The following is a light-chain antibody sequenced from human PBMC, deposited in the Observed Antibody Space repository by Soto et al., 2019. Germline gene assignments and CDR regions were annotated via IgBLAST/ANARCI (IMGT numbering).Light chain of an antibody. CDR1: QGISNY. CDR2: DAS. V-gene: IGKV1-27*01. J-gene: IGKJ3*01. Sequence: DIQMTQSPSSLSASVGDRVTITCRASQGISNYLAWYQQKPGKVPKILIYDASTFQSGVPSRFSGSGSGTDFTLTISSLQPEDVATYSCQTYNSALVTFGTGHKVDIK. CDR3: QTYNSALVT.